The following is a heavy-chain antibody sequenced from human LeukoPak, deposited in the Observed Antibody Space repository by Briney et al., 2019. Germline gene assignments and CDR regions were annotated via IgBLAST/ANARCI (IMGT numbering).Heavy chain of an antibody. CDR2: INGDGSST. CDR3: ARDWAAADQVMREPGY. Sequence: PGGSLRLSCAASGFTFSSYWMHWVRQAPGKGLVWVSRINGDGSSTAYADSVKGRFTISRDNAKNSLYLQMNSLRAEDTAVYYCARDWAAADQVMREPGYWGQGTLVTVSS. J-gene: IGHJ4*02. V-gene: IGHV3-74*01. D-gene: IGHD6-13*01. CDR1: GFTFSSYW.